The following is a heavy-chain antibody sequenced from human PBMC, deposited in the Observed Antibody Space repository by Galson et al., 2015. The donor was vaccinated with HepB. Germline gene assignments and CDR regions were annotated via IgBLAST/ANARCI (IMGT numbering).Heavy chain of an antibody. J-gene: IGHJ5*02. V-gene: IGHV1-8*01. Sequence: SVKVSCKASGYTFTSYDINWVRQATGQGLEWMGWMNPNSGNTGYAQKFQGRVTMTRNTSISTAYMELSSLRSEDTAVYYCAREGYYDSSGYYGGGNWFDPWGQGTLVTV. D-gene: IGHD3-22*01. CDR1: GYTFTSYD. CDR2: MNPNSGNT. CDR3: AREGYYDSSGYYGGGNWFDP.